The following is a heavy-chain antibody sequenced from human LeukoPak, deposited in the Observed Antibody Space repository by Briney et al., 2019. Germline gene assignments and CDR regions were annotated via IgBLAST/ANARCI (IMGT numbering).Heavy chain of an antibody. CDR3: ARDQSGYGLGSYHSY. V-gene: IGHV4-34*01. CDR2: INHSGST. J-gene: IGHJ4*02. CDR1: GGSFSGYY. D-gene: IGHD3-10*01. Sequence: PSETLSLTCAVYGGSFSGYYWSWIRQPPGKGLEWIGEINHSGSTNYNPSLKSRVTISVDTSKNQFSLKLSSVTAADTAVYYCARDQSGYGLGSYHSYWGQGTLVTVSS.